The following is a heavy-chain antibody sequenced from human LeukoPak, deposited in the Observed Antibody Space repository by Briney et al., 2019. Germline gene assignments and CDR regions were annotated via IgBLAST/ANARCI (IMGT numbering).Heavy chain of an antibody. J-gene: IGHJ4*02. CDR1: GGSLSSYY. CDR2: IYTRGSP. CDR3: ALEGQYSRSGVDY. Sequence: SETLSLACTVSGGSLSSYYCRWIRQPAGRGLEWVGRIYTRGSPNYNPSLKSRVTMTVDTSTNQFSMKLSRVTAADTAVYYCALEGQYSRSGVDYWGQGTLVTVSS. D-gene: IGHD6-13*01. V-gene: IGHV4-4*07.